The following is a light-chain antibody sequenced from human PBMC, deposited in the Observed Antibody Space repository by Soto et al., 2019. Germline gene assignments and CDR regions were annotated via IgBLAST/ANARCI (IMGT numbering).Light chain of an antibody. CDR3: QQYGSSYT. CDR1: QSVSSSY. J-gene: IGKJ2*01. V-gene: IGKV3-20*01. Sequence: EIVLTQSPGTLSLSPGERATLSCRASQSVSSSYLAWYQQKPGQAPRLLIYGASSRATGIPDRFSGSGSRTDFTLTISGLEPEDFAVYYGQQYGSSYTFGQGTKLEIK. CDR2: GAS.